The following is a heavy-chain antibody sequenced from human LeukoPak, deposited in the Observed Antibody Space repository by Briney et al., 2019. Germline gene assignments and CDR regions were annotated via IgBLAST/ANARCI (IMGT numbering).Heavy chain of an antibody. CDR2: ISSSSSTI. V-gene: IGHV3-48*01. CDR3: ARASYYGSGSYFFDY. D-gene: IGHD3-10*01. Sequence: GGSLRLSCAASGFTFSSYSMNWVRQAPGKGLEWVSYISSSSSTIYYADCVKGRFTISRDNAKNSLYLQVNSLRAEETAVYSCARASYYGSGSYFFDYWGQGTLVTVSS. CDR1: GFTFSSYS. J-gene: IGHJ4*02.